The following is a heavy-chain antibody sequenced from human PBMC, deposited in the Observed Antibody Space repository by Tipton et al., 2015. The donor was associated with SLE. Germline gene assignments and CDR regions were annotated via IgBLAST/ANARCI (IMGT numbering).Heavy chain of an antibody. CDR3: ARWNFVTMTGGFDI. D-gene: IGHD1-7*01. CDR1: GASITTSEYF. V-gene: IGHV4-39*07. CDR2: FYYGGNT. Sequence: TLSLTCTVSGASITTSEYFWGWIRQPPGKGLEWIGIFYYGGNTYYNPSLKSRVTMSVDTSQNQFSLTLRSVTAADTAIYYCARWNFVTMTGGFDIWGQGTMVTVSS. J-gene: IGHJ3*02.